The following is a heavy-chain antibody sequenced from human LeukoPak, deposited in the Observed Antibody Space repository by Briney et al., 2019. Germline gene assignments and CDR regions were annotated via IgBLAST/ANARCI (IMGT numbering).Heavy chain of an antibody. V-gene: IGHV4-61*08. CDR2: FYYSGYT. J-gene: IGHJ5*02. CDR3: ATWAYTSSWSNWFDP. Sequence: SETLSVTCTVSGGSISSGDYYWSWIRQPPGKGLEWIGCFYYSGYTNYNPSLKSRLTISVDTSKNQFSLKLSSVTAADTAMYYCATWAYTSSWSNWFDPWGQGTLVTVSS. CDR1: GGSISSGDYY. D-gene: IGHD6-13*01.